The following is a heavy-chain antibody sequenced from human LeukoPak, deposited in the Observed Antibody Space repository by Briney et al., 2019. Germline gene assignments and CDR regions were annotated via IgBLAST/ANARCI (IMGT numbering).Heavy chain of an antibody. Sequence: PGGSLRLSCAASGFTVSSNYMSWVRQAPGKGLEWVSVIYSGGKTYYADSVKGRFTISRDNSKNTLYLQMNSLRAEDTAVYYCAKDSLDYYDSSGYYYYYGMDVWGQGTTVTVSS. J-gene: IGHJ6*02. V-gene: IGHV3-53*01. CDR1: GFTVSSNY. CDR2: IYSGGKT. CDR3: AKDSLDYYDSSGYYYYYGMDV. D-gene: IGHD3-22*01.